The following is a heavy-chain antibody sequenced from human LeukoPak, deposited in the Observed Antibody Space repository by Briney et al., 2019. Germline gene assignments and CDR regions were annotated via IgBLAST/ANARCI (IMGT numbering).Heavy chain of an antibody. CDR3: ARYRGYSYASSFDY. CDR2: MNPNSGNT. D-gene: IGHD5-18*01. CDR1: GYTFTSYD. J-gene: IGHJ4*02. V-gene: IGHV1-18*01. Sequence: ASVKVSCKASGYTFTSYDINWVRQATGQRLEWMGWMNPNSGNTNYAQKLQGRVTMTTDTSTSTAYMELRSLRSDDTAVYYCARYRGYSYASSFDYWDQGTLVTVSS.